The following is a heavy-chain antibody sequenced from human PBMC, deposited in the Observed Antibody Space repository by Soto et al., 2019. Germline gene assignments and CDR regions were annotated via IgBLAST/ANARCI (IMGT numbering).Heavy chain of an antibody. CDR1: GYTFTSYD. CDR3: ASFPYSNYYYGMDV. Sequence: GASVKVSCKASGYTFTSYDINWVRQATGQGLEWMGWMNPNSGNTGYAQKFQGRVTMTRNTSISTAYMELSSLRSEDTAVYCCASFPYSNYYYGMDVWGQGTTVTVSS. V-gene: IGHV1-8*01. CDR2: MNPNSGNT. D-gene: IGHD4-4*01. J-gene: IGHJ6*02.